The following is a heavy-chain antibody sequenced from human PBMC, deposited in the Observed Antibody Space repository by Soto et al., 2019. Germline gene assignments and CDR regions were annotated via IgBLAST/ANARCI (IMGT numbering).Heavy chain of an antibody. V-gene: IGHV3-23*01. D-gene: IGHD2-2*01. CDR2: ITGGGGNT. CDR1: GFTFSSYA. CDR3: SIGVLGYCRSDSCYAYRSDA. Sequence: GGSLRLSCAASGFTFSSYAMSWVRQAPGNGLEWVSAITGGGGNTFYADSVKGRFTISRDNSKHTLYLQMTSLRAEDTAVYYCSIGVLGYCRSDSCYAYRSDAWGEGTQVTVSS. J-gene: IGHJ5*02.